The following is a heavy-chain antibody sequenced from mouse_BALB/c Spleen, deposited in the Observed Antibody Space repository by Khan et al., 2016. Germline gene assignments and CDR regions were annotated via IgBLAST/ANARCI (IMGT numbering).Heavy chain of an antibody. CDR1: GFTFSSYA. CDR2: ISSGGSYT. J-gene: IGHJ4*01. V-gene: IGHV5-9-3*01. Sequence: EVELVESGGGLVKPGGSLKLSCAASGFTFSSYAMSWVRQTPEKRLEWVATISSGGSYTYYPDSVKGRFTISRDNAKNTLYLQMSSLRSEDTAMYYCARVSTMITTKDYWGQGTSVTVSS. D-gene: IGHD2-4*01. CDR3: ARVSTMITTKDY.